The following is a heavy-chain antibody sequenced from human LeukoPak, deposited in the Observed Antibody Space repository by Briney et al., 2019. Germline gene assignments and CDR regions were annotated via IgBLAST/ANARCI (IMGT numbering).Heavy chain of an antibody. V-gene: IGHV3-66*01. Sequence: GGSLRLSCAASGFTVSSNYMSWVRQAPGKGLEWVSVIYSGGSTYYADSVKGRFTISRDNSKNTLYLQMNSLRAEDTAVYYCAKDAQLWSQPGDYFDYWGQGTLVTVSS. CDR1: GFTVSSNY. CDR3: AKDAQLWSQPGDYFDY. D-gene: IGHD5-18*01. J-gene: IGHJ4*02. CDR2: IYSGGST.